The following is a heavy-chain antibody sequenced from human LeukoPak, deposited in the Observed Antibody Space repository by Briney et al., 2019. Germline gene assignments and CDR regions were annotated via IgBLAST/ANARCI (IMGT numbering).Heavy chain of an antibody. CDR1: GFTFSYYA. J-gene: IGHJ6*03. Sequence: GGSLRLSCAASGFTFSYYAMSWVRQAPGKGLEWVSDISDSGGSTYYADSVKGRFTLSRDNSKHTLYLQMNSLRAEDTAVYYCAKDQHYYDSSGTRVYYMDVWGEGTTVTVSS. CDR2: ISDSGGST. V-gene: IGHV3-23*01. D-gene: IGHD3-22*01. CDR3: AKDQHYYDSSGTRVYYMDV.